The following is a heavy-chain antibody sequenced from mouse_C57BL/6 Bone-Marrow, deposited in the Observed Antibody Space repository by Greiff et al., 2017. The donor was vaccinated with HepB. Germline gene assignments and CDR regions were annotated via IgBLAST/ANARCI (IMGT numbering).Heavy chain of an antibody. CDR3: TRGYYDYFWFAY. CDR1: GYTFTDYE. Sequence: VQLVESGAELVRPGASVTLSCKASGYTFTDYEMHWVKQTPVHGLEWIGAIDPETGGTAYNQKFKGKAILTADKSSSTAYMELRSLTSEDSAVYYCTRGYYDYFWFAYWGQGTLVTVSA. V-gene: IGHV1-15*01. D-gene: IGHD2-4*01. CDR2: IDPETGGT. J-gene: IGHJ3*01.